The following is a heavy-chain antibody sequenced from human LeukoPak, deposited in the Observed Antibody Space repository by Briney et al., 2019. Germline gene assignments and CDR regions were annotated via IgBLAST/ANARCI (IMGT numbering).Heavy chain of an antibody. J-gene: IGHJ4*02. CDR2: INHRGSS. D-gene: IGHD2-15*01. CDR3: ARGSSFDGYCSAGACDAGYYDS. CDR1: GESFSSYF. Sequence: SGTLSLTCAGYGESFSSYFWNWIRQAPGKPLEYIGEINHRGSSHYNPSLKTRVTLSVDTSKNQFSLKLTSVTAADTAVYFCARGSSFDGYCSAGACDAGYYDSWGQGTPITVSS. V-gene: IGHV4-34*01.